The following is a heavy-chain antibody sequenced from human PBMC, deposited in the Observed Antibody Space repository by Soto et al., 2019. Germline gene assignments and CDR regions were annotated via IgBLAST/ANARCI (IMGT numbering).Heavy chain of an antibody. CDR1: GGSISSVGYY. CDR2: IYYSGST. CDR3: ARVVRPPPNFDY. V-gene: IGHV4-31*03. J-gene: IGHJ4*02. Sequence: SETLSLTCTVSGGSISSVGYYWSWIRQHPGKGLEWIGYIYYSGSTYYNPSLKSRVTISVDTSKNQFSLKLSSVTAADTAVYYCARVVRPPPNFDYWGQGTLVTVSS.